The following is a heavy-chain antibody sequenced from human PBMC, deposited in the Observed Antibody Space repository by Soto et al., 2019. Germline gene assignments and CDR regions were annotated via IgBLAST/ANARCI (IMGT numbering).Heavy chain of an antibody. CDR1: GFTFSSYA. Sequence: GGSLRLSCAASGFTFSSYAMSWVRQAPGKGLEWVSAISGSGGSTYYADSVKGRFTISRDNSKNTLYLQMNSLRAEDTAVYYCANLSRTRYSSGWRQDYWGQGTLVTVSS. CDR2: ISGSGGST. CDR3: ANLSRTRYSSGWRQDY. V-gene: IGHV3-23*01. J-gene: IGHJ4*02. D-gene: IGHD6-19*01.